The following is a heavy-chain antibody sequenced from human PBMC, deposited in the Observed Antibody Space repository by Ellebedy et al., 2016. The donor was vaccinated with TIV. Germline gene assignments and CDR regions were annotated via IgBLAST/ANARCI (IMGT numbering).Heavy chain of an antibody. J-gene: IGHJ3*01. CDR3: ARVRRSSRTGNWWGSAFDF. D-gene: IGHD2-8*02. V-gene: IGHV3-53*01. CDR2: IYSGGST. CDR1: GFTVSSNY. Sequence: GESLKISCAASGFTVSSNYMSWVRQAPGKGLECVSPIYSGGSTYYADSVKGRFTVSRDNSKNTLYLQMNSLRAEDTAVYYCARVRRSSRTGNWWGSAFDFWGHGTMVTVSS.